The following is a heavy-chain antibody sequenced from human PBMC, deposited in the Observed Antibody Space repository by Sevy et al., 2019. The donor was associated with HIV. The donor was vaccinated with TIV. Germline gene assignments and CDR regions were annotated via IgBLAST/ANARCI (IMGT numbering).Heavy chain of an antibody. J-gene: IGHJ4*02. CDR3: ARLRSCGGACYSFEY. CDR2: ISPSSGLT. Sequence: ASVKVSCKASGYIFSDYDMQWVRQAPGQGLEWMGLISPSSGLTTYAQRFQGRLTITRDTSAATVYMELSSLTSEDTAVYYSARLRSCGGACYSFEYWGQGALVTVSS. D-gene: IGHD2-21*02. V-gene: IGHV1-46*01. CDR1: GYIFSDYD.